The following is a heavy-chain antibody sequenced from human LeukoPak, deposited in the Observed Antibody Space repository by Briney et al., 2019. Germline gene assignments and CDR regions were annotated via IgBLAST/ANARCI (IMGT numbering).Heavy chain of an antibody. CDR2: ISWNSGSI. CDR3: AKDRTMTTVTTDFDY. Sequence: GISWNSGSIGYADSVKGRFTISRDNAKNSLYLQMNSLRAEDTALYYCAKDRTMTTVTTDFDYWGQGTLVTVSS. V-gene: IGHV3-9*01. J-gene: IGHJ4*02. D-gene: IGHD4-17*01.